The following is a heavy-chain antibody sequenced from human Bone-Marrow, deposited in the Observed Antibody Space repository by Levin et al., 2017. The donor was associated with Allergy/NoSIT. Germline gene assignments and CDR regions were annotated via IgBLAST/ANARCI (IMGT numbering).Heavy chain of an antibody. J-gene: IGHJ4*02. CDR2: ISSIGSAV. CDR1: GFTFSDHD. CDR3: ARIRGTAWSRGFDV. D-gene: IGHD6-19*01. Sequence: LSLTCAASGFTFSDHDMGWVRQAPGKGLEWISHISSIGSAVYYADSVKGRFTISRDNIKNSLFLQMNTLRAEDTAVFYCARIRGTAWSRGFDVWGQGTLVTVSA. V-gene: IGHV3-11*01.